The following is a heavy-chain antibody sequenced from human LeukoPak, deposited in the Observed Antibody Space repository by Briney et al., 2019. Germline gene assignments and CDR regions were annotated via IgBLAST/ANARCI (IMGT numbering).Heavy chain of an antibody. CDR3: ASHGIAAEQWDY. J-gene: IGHJ4*02. CDR2: IFPGDSDT. V-gene: IGHV5-51*01. D-gene: IGHD6-13*01. CDR1: GYSFTSNW. Sequence: GESLQISCKGSGYSFTSNWIGWVRQMPGKGLEWMGIIFPGDSDTRYSPSFQGQVTFSADKSISTAYLQWSSLKASDTAMYYCASHGIAAEQWDYWGQGTLVTVSS.